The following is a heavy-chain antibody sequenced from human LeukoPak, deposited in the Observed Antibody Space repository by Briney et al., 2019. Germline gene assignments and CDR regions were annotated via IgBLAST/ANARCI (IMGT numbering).Heavy chain of an antibody. CDR2: IKQDGSEK. J-gene: IGHJ4*02. CDR3: TTVGYYYDSSGYPPDY. V-gene: IGHV3-7*01. Sequence: GGSLRLSCAASGFTFSSYWMTWVRQAPGKGLEWVANIKQDGSEKYYVDSVKGRFTISRDNAKNSLYLQMNSLRAEDTAVYYCTTVGYYYDSSGYPPDYWGQGTLVTVSS. D-gene: IGHD3-22*01. CDR1: GFTFSSYW.